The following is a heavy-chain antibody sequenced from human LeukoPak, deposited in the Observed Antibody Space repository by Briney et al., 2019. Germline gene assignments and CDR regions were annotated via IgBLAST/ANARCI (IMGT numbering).Heavy chain of an antibody. Sequence: PSETLSLTCTVSGGSISSYYWSWIRQPPGKGLEWIGYIHTSGSTNYNPSLKSRVTISVDTSKNQFSLKPSSVTAADTAVYYCARVIEVAAAGTRWFDPWGQGTLVTVSS. CDR1: GGSISSYY. V-gene: IGHV4-4*09. J-gene: IGHJ5*02. D-gene: IGHD6-13*01. CDR3: ARVIEVAAAGTRWFDP. CDR2: IHTSGST.